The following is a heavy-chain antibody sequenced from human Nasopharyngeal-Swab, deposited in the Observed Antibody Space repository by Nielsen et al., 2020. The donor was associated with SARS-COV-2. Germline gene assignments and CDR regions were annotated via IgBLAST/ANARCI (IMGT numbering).Heavy chain of an antibody. CDR3: ARVAWDIVVVVAAGAPDY. Sequence: LSLTCAASGFTFSDYYMSWIRQAPGKGLEWVSYISSSSSYTNYADSVKGRFTISRDNAKNSLHLQMNSLRAEDTAVYYCARVAWDIVVVVAAGAPDYWGQGTLVTVSS. V-gene: IGHV3-11*05. CDR2: ISSSSSYT. CDR1: GFTFSDYY. D-gene: IGHD2-15*01. J-gene: IGHJ4*02.